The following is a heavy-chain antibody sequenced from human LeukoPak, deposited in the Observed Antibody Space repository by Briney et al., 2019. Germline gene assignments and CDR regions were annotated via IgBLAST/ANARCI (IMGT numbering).Heavy chain of an antibody. D-gene: IGHD3-10*01. CDR2: ISGSGGST. Sequence: GGSLRLSCAASGFTFSSYAMSWVRQAPGKGLEWVSAISGSGGSTYYADSVKGRFTISRDNSKNTLYLQMNSLRAEDTAVYYCARGRYYGSGSYYNPYYFDYWGQGTLVTVSS. CDR1: GFTFSSYA. J-gene: IGHJ4*02. CDR3: ARGRYYGSGSYYNPYYFDY. V-gene: IGHV3-23*01.